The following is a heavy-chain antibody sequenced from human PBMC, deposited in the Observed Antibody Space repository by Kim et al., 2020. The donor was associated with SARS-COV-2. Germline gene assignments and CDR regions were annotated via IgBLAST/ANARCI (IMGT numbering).Heavy chain of an antibody. Sequence: SETLSLTCTVSGGSISSGGYYWSWIRQHPGKGLEWIGYIYYSGSTYYNPSLKSRVTISVDTSKNQFSLKLSSVTAADTAVYYCARGEVAGSPYYYGMDVWGQGTTVTVSS. V-gene: IGHV4-31*03. CDR2: IYYSGST. J-gene: IGHJ6*02. D-gene: IGHD6-19*01. CDR3: ARGEVAGSPYYYGMDV. CDR1: GGSISSGGYY.